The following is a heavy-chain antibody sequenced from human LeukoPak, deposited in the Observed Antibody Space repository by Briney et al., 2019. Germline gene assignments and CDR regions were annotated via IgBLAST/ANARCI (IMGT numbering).Heavy chain of an antibody. J-gene: IGHJ4*02. D-gene: IGHD2-21*02. CDR2: ITGSSNII. CDR3: ASMTTYCGGDCYFLDY. V-gene: IGHV3-48*04. Sequence: PGGSLRLSCAASGFTFSSYALHWVRQAPGKGLEWVSYITGSSNIIYYADSVRGRFTISRDNAKNSLFLQMNSLRAEDTAVYYCASMTTYCGGDCYFLDYWGQGTLVTVSP. CDR1: GFTFSSYA.